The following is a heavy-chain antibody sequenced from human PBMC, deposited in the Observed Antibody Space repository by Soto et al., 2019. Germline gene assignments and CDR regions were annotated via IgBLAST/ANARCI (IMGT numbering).Heavy chain of an antibody. Sequence: QVQLVESGGGVVQPGRSLRLSCAASGFTFSSYAMHWVRQAPGKGLEWVAVISYDGSNKYYADSVKGRFTISRDNSKNPLYLQMNSMRAEDTAVYYCAREEVEGYFDYWGQGTLVTVSS. CDR2: ISYDGSNK. CDR1: GFTFSSYA. D-gene: IGHD1-1*01. J-gene: IGHJ4*02. CDR3: AREEVEGYFDY. V-gene: IGHV3-30-3*01.